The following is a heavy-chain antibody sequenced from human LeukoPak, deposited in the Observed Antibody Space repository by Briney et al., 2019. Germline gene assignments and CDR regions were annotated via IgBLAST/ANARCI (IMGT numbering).Heavy chain of an antibody. V-gene: IGHV3-48*03. D-gene: IGHD5-18*01. Sequence: GGSLRLSCAASGFTFSSYEMNWVRQAPGMGREWVSYISSSGSTIYYADPVKGRFTISRDNAKNSLYLQMNSLRAEDTAVYYCARDRQLWYPTPSYYFDYWGPGTLVTVSS. CDR2: ISSSGSTI. CDR3: ARDRQLWYPTPSYYFDY. CDR1: GFTFSSYE. J-gene: IGHJ4*02.